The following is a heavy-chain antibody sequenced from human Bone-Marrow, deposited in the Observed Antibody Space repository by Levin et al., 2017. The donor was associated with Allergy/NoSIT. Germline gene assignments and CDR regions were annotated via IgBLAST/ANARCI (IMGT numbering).Heavy chain of an antibody. D-gene: IGHD6-13*01. CDR3: AKGISSSWTTGEVEY. CDR1: GFTFSSYA. CDR2: IRGSGVVT. J-gene: IGHJ4*02. V-gene: IGHV3-23*01. Sequence: GGSLRLSCAASGFTFSSYAMSWVRQAPGKGLEWVSCIRGSGVVTYYADSVKGRFTISRDNSKNTLYLQMKSLRAEDTAVYYCAKGISSSWTTGEVEYWGEGTQVTVST.